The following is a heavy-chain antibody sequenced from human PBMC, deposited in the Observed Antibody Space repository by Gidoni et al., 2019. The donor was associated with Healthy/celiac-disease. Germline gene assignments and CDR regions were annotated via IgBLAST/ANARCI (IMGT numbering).Heavy chain of an antibody. CDR1: GFTFADYA. Sequence: EVQLVESGGGFVQPGRSLRLSCAASGFTFADYAMHWVRQAPGKGLECVSGISWNSGSIGYADSVKGRFTISRDNAKNSLYLQMNSLRAEDTALYYCAKASTAGSGNYFDYWGQGTLVTVSS. J-gene: IGHJ4*02. D-gene: IGHD5-18*01. CDR2: ISWNSGSI. CDR3: AKASTAGSGNYFDY. V-gene: IGHV3-9*01.